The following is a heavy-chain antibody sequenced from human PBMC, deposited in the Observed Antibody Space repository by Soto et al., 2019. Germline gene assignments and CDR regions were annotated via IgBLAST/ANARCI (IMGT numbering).Heavy chain of an antibody. CDR1: GGSFRGYY. J-gene: IGHJ4*02. CDR2: INHRGNT. V-gene: IGHV4-34*01. Sequence: QVQLQQWGAGLLKPSETLSLTCAVYGGSFRGYYWNWIRQTPGKGLEWIGEINHRGNTNYDPSLNSRVTISVDTSKNQFSLKLSSVTAVDTAVYDCGRHSDRSGLDSWGQGTLVTVSS. CDR3: GRHSDRSGLDS. D-gene: IGHD3-22*01.